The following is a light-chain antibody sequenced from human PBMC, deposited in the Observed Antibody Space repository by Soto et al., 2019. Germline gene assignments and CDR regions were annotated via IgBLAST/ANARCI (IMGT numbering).Light chain of an antibody. CDR2: DVS. J-gene: IGLJ1*01. CDR1: SSDIGGYNY. V-gene: IGLV2-14*03. CDR3: SSYTSSLSGPNYV. Sequence: QSALTQPASVSGSPGQSITISCTGTSSDIGGYNYVSWYQHHPGKAPKLMIYDVSNRPSGVSNRFSGSKSGNTASLTISGLQAEDEADYYCSSYTSSLSGPNYVFGTGTKVTVL.